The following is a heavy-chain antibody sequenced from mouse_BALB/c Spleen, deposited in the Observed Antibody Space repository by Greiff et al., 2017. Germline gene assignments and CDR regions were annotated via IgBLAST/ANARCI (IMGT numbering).Heavy chain of an antibody. CDR2: IYPGSGNT. Sequence: QVQLKQSGPELVKPGASVKISCKASGYSFTGYFMNWVKQRTGQGLEWIGEIYPGSGNTYYNEKFKGKATLTADKSSSTAYMQLSSLTSEDSAVYFCARLRLYAMDYWGQGTSVTVSS. D-gene: IGHD2-2*01. V-gene: IGHV1-77*01. CDR3: ARLRLYAMDY. J-gene: IGHJ4*01. CDR1: GYSFTGYF.